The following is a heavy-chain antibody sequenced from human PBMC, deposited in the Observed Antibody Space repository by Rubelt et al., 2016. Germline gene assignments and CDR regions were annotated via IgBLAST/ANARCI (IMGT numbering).Heavy chain of an antibody. CDR3: ARHYKDYRRGIDP. V-gene: IGHV4-59*08. CDR1: SGSISTYY. CDR2: IYYSGGT. Sequence: QVQLQESGPGLVKPSETLSLTCIVSSGSISTYYWSWIRQPPGKGLEWIGYIYYSGGTNYNPSLKGRGTRSVDTSKNQFALKRSSVTAADTAVYYCARHYKDYRRGIDPWGQGTLVTVSS. J-gene: IGHJ5*02. D-gene: IGHD3-16*01.